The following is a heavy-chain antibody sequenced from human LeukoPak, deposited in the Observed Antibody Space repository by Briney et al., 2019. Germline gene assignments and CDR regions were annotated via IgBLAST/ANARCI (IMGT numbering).Heavy chain of an antibody. J-gene: IGHJ3*02. V-gene: IGHV4-59*08. CDR2: IYYSGST. CDR1: GGSISSYY. CDR3: ARHGSVLDAFDI. D-gene: IGHD5/OR15-5a*01. Sequence: PSETLSLTCTVSGGSISSYYWSWIRQPPGKGLEWIGYIYYSGSTNYNPSLKSRVTISVDTSKNQFSLKLSSVPAADTAVYYCARHGSVLDAFDIWGQGTMVTVSS.